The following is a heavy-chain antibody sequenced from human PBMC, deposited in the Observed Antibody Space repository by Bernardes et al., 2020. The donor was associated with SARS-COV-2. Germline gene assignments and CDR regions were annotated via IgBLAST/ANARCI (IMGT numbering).Heavy chain of an antibody. D-gene: IGHD2-2*01. CDR3: ARLYCSSTTCYRGADY. CDR1: GYIFSSYW. CDR2: IHPSDSDT. J-gene: IGHJ4*02. Sequence: GGSLKISCNGSGYIFSSYWIAWVRQMPGKGLEWMGSIHPSDSDTKYSPSLQGQVTMSADTSTSTAYLQWNSLKASDTAIYYCARLYCSSTTCYRGADYWGQGTLVTVAS. V-gene: IGHV5-51*01.